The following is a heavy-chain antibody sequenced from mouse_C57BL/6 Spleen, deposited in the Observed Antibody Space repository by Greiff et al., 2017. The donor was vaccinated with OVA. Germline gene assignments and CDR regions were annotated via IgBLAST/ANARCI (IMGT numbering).Heavy chain of an antibody. Sequence: EVQLVQSGAGLVKPGASLKLSCTASGYTFSDYGMHWVRQAPEKGLEWVAYISSGSSTNYYADKMKGRFTITGDNAKNTLFLQISSMRSEDTAMYYGARRVGLAMDYWGQGTSVTVSS. J-gene: IGHJ4*01. CDR3: ARRVGLAMDY. CDR1: GYTFSDYG. D-gene: IGHD1-1*02. V-gene: IGHV5-17*01. CDR2: ISSGSSTN.